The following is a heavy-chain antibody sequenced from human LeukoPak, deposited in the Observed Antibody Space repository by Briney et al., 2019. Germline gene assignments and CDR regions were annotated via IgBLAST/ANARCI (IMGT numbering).Heavy chain of an antibody. D-gene: IGHD3-10*01. CDR1: GASISSYY. J-gene: IGHJ4*02. CDR2: ISYSGST. CDR3: ARHPELYFFDY. V-gene: IGHV4-59*08. Sequence: SETLSPTCTVSGASISSYYWSWTRQPPGKGLEWIGYISYSGSTNYNPSLKSRVTISADTSKDQVSLTLSSVTAADTAVYYCARHPELYFFDYWGQGTLVTVSS.